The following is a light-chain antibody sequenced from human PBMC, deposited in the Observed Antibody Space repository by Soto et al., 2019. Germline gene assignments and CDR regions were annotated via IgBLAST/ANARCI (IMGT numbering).Light chain of an antibody. CDR2: LGS. V-gene: IGKV2-28*01. Sequence: DLVMTQSPLSLAVTPGEPASISCRSSQSLLHSNGYNYLDWYLQKPGQSPHLVIYLGSNRASGVPDRFSGSGSGTDFTLKISRVEAEDVGVYYCMQALQTRISFGQGTRLEI. J-gene: IGKJ5*01. CDR1: QSLLHSNGYNY. CDR3: MQALQTRIS.